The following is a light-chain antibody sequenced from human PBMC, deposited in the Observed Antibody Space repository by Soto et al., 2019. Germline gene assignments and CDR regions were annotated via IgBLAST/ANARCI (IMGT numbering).Light chain of an antibody. CDR3: SSYTGSSALLYV. CDR2: DVS. V-gene: IGLV2-14*01. CDR1: SSDVGGYNY. Sequence: QSALTRPASVSGSPGQSITISCTGTSSDVGGYNYVSWYQKHPGKAPKIMIYDVSNRPSRVFNPFSGSKSGNTASLTISGLYAEDEDDYCCSSYTGSSALLYVFGSGTELTVL. J-gene: IGLJ1*01.